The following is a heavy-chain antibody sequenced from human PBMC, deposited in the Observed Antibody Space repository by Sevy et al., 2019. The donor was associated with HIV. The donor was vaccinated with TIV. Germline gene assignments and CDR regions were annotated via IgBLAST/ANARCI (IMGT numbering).Heavy chain of an antibody. D-gene: IGHD6-13*01. CDR2: MNPNSGNT. CDR1: GYTFTSYD. Sequence: ASVKVSCKASGYTFTSYDINWVRQATGQGLEWMGWMNPNSGNTGYAQKFQGRVTMTRNTSISTAYMELSSLRSEDTAVYYCARGGIAAAGLGLDHWGQGTLVTVSS. CDR3: ARGGIAAAGLGLDH. J-gene: IGHJ5*02. V-gene: IGHV1-8*01.